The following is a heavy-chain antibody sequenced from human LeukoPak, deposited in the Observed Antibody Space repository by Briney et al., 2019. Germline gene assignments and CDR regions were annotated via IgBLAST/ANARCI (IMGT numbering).Heavy chain of an antibody. CDR3: AREIVVTADEEYYYYGMDV. D-gene: IGHD2-21*02. CDR2: INHSGST. V-gene: IGHV4-34*01. J-gene: IGHJ6*02. CDR1: GGSFSGYY. Sequence: SETLSLTCAVYGGSFSGYYWSWIRQPPGKGLEWIGEINHSGSTNYNPSLKSRVTISVDTSKNQFSLKLSSVTAADTAVYYCAREIVVTADEEYYYYGMDVWGQGTTVTVSS.